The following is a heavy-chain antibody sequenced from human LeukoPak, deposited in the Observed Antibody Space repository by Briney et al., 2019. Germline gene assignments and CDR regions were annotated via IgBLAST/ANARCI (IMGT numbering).Heavy chain of an antibody. D-gene: IGHD5-12*01. V-gene: IGHV6-1*01. J-gene: IGHJ6*02. Sequence: SQALSLTCAISGDSVSSNSAAWNWIRQSPSRGLEWLGRTYYRSKWYNDYAVSVKSRITINPDTSKNQFSLQLNSVTPEDTAVYYCARNLRGNYYYYYGMDVWGQGATVTVSS. CDR3: ARNLRGNYYYYYGMDV. CDR2: TYYRSKWYN. CDR1: GDSVSSNSAA.